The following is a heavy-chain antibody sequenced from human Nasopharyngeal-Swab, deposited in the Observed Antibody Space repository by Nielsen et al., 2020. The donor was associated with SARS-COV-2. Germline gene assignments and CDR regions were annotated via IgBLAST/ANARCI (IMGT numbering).Heavy chain of an antibody. CDR2: FDPEDGET. J-gene: IGHJ4*02. D-gene: IGHD6-13*01. CDR3: ATPIGYSSSWSFDY. Sequence: ASVKVSCKVSGYTLTGLSMHWVRQAPGKGLEWMGGFDPEDGETIYAQKFQGRVTMTEDTSTDTAYMELSSLRSEDTAVYYCATPIGYSSSWSFDYWGQGTLVTVSS. CDR1: GYTLTGLS. V-gene: IGHV1-24*01.